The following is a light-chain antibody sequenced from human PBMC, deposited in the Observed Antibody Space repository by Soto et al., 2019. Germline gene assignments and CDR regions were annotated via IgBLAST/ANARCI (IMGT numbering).Light chain of an antibody. Sequence: DIQMTQSPSTLSACVGDRVTITCRASQSISSWLAWYQQKPGKAPKLLIYDASSLESGVPSRFSGSGSGTEFTLTISSLQPDDFTTYCCQQDNCYSWMFGQGTKVAI. CDR2: DAS. CDR1: QSISSW. J-gene: IGKJ1*01. CDR3: QQDNCYSWM. V-gene: IGKV1-5*01.